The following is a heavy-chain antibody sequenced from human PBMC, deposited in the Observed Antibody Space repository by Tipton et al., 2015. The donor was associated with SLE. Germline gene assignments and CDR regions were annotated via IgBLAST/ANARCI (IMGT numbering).Heavy chain of an antibody. V-gene: IGHV4-59*11. CDR3: ASRGYSSSWSFDY. CDR2: IYYSGST. J-gene: IGHJ4*02. CDR1: GGSISSHY. Sequence: TLSLTCTVSGGSISSHYWSWIRQPPGKGLEWIGYIYYSGSTNYNPSLKSRVTISVDKSKNQFSLKLSSVTAADTAVYYCASRGYSSSWSFDYWGQGTQVTFSS. D-gene: IGHD6-13*01.